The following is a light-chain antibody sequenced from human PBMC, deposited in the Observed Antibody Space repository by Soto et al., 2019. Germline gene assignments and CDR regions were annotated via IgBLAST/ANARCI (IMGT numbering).Light chain of an antibody. CDR1: LSVSSSY. Sequence: EIVYTPSSGTLSLSPGERAPLSCSNSLSVSSSYLAWYQQKPGQAPRLLIYGASSRATGIPDSFSGSGSGTDFTLTISRLEPEDFAVYYCQQYGSSPRTFGQGTKVDIK. J-gene: IGKJ1*01. V-gene: IGKV3-20*01. CDR3: QQYGSSPRT. CDR2: GAS.